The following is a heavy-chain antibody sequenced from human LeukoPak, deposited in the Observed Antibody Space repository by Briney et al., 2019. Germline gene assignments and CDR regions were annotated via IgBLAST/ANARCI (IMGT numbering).Heavy chain of an antibody. CDR3: ARGARGVSAANTGAQNWFDP. CDR2: IYYSGST. V-gene: IGHV4-31*03. J-gene: IGHJ5*02. Sequence: SETLSLTCTVPGGSIRSGGYYWSWIGQHPGQGLEWIGYIYYSGSTYYNPSLKSRLTISLDTSKNQFSLTLNSVTAADTAVYYCARGARGVSAANTGAQNWFDPWGQGTLVTVSS. CDR1: GGSIRSGGYY. D-gene: IGHD2-2*01.